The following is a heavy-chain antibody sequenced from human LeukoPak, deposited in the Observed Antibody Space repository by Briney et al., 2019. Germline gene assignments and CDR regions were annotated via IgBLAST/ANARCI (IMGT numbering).Heavy chain of an antibody. CDR2: IYYSGST. D-gene: IGHD4-17*01. Sequence: PSETLSLTCTVSGGSISSSSYYWGWIRQPPGKGLEWIGSIYYSGSTYYNPSLKSRVTISVDTSKNQFSLKLSSVTAADTAVYYCARVTYGDYSLDYWGQGTLVTVSS. J-gene: IGHJ4*02. CDR3: ARVTYGDYSLDY. V-gene: IGHV4-39*01. CDR1: GGSISSSSYY.